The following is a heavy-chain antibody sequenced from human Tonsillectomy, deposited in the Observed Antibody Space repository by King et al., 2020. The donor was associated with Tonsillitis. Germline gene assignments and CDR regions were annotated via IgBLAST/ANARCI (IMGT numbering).Heavy chain of an antibody. V-gene: IGHV4-34*01. CDR2: IHQSGRT. CDR3: ASPIHGKSDEQPFDY. Sequence: VQLQQWGAGLLKPSETLSLTCAVYRGSFSGYYWSWIRQSPGKGLEGIGEIHQSGRTNYNPSLKSRVTISIDRSKNQFSLKLNPWTAADTALYYCASPIHGKSDEQPFDYWGQGTLVTVSS. J-gene: IGHJ4*02. CDR1: RGSFSGYY.